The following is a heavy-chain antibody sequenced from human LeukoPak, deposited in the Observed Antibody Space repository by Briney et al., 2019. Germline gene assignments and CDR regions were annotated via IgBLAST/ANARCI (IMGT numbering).Heavy chain of an antibody. CDR3: ARESSGWSPEGFDY. V-gene: IGHV4-4*02. CDR1: GDSISSSQW. D-gene: IGHD6-19*01. Sequence: PSGTLSLTCAVSGDSISSSQWWSWVRQPPGKGLEWIGEIYHSGSTNYNPSLKSRVTISVDTSKNQFSLKLSSVTAADTAVYYCARESSGWSPEGFDYWGQGTLVTVSS. CDR2: IYHSGST. J-gene: IGHJ4*02.